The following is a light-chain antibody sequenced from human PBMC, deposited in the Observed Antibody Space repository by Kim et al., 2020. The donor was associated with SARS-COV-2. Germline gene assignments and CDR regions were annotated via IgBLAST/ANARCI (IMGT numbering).Light chain of an antibody. J-gene: IGKJ4*01. V-gene: IGKV3-11*01. CDR1: QSVSSY. CDR3: QQRSNWPLLT. CDR2: DAS. Sequence: EIVLTQSPATLSLSPGERATLSCRASQSVSSYLAWYQQKPGQAPRLLIYDASNRATGIPARFSGSGSGTDFILTISSLEPEDFAIYYCQQRSNWPLLTFGGGTKVDIK.